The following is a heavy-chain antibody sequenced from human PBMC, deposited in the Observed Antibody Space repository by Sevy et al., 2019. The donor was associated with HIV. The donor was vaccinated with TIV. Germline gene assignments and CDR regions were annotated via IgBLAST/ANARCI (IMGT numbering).Heavy chain of an antibody. CDR3: ARLASCRGGSCYAGGAFDI. J-gene: IGHJ3*02. CDR1: GGSISSYY. D-gene: IGHD2-15*01. CDR2: IYYSGST. V-gene: IGHV4-59*01. Sequence: SETLSLTCTVSGGSISSYYWSWIRQPPGKGLEWIGYIYYSGSTNYNPSLKSRVTISVDTSKNQFSLKLSSVTAADTAVYYCARLASCRGGSCYAGGAFDIWGQGTMVTVSS.